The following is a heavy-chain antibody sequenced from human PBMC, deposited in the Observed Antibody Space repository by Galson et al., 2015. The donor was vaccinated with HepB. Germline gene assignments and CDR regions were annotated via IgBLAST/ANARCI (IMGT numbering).Heavy chain of an antibody. CDR3: ARGLGPGRRCSSTSCSYSMDV. CDR2: IKSRFDGGTT. D-gene: IGHD2-2*01. J-gene: IGHJ6*02. Sequence: SLRLSCAASGFTFNNAWMTWVRQAPGKGLEWVGRIKSRFDGGTTDYAAPVKGRFTISRDDSKNTLYLQMNSLRAEDTAVYYCARGLGPGRRCSSTSCSYSMDVWGQGTTVTVSS. CDR1: GFTFNNAW. V-gene: IGHV3-15*01.